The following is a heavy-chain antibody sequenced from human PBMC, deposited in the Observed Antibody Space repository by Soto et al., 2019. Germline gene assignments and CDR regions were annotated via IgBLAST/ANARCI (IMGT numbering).Heavy chain of an antibody. J-gene: IGHJ5*02. V-gene: IGHV4-39*01. CDR3: ARASTLFYP. Sequence: SETLSLTCTVSGGSISSSSYYWGWIRQPPGKGLEWIGSIYYSGSTYYNPSLKSRVTISVDTSKNQFSLKLSSVTAADTAVYFCARASTLFYPLAQGAVVPVSS. CDR2: IYYSGST. CDR1: GGSISSSSYY.